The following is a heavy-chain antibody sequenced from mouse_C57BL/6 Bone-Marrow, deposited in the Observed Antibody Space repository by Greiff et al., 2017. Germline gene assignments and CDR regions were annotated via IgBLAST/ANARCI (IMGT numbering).Heavy chain of an antibody. CDR1: GFTFSSYG. CDR3: ARPFITTVVASFDY. CDR2: ISSGGSYT. Sequence: EVKVVESGGDLVKPGGSLKLSCAASGFTFSSYGMSWVRQTPDKRLEWVATISSGGSYTYYPDSVKGRFTISRDNAKNTLYLQMSSLKSEDTAMYYCARPFITTVVASFDYWGQGTTLTVSS. V-gene: IGHV5-6*01. J-gene: IGHJ2*01. D-gene: IGHD1-1*01.